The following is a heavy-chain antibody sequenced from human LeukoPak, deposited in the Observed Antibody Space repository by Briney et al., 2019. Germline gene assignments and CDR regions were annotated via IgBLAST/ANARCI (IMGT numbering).Heavy chain of an antibody. CDR1: GGSITSGVYY. CDR3: ARSLLSAGSGSYGFDP. V-gene: IGHV4-39*01. D-gene: IGHD3-10*01. Sequence: SETLSLTCTVSGGSITSGVYYWAWIRQPPGKGLEWIGSVYHRGNTYYNLSLKSRVTISVDTSKNQFSLKLSSVTATDTAVYYCARSLLSAGSGSYGFDPWGQGTLVTVSS. J-gene: IGHJ5*02. CDR2: VYHRGNT.